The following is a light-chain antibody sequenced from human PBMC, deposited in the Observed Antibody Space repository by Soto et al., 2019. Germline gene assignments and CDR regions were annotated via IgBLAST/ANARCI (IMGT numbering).Light chain of an antibody. CDR2: SKD. Sequence: QSVLTQPPSASGTPGQRVTISCSGSSSNIGSNNVNWYQQHPGTAPKLLIYSKDKRPSGVPDRFSGSKSGTSAALAISGLQSEDEADYYCAAWDDSLNGPVFGGGTKLTVL. J-gene: IGLJ3*02. V-gene: IGLV1-44*01. CDR1: SSNIGSNN. CDR3: AAWDDSLNGPV.